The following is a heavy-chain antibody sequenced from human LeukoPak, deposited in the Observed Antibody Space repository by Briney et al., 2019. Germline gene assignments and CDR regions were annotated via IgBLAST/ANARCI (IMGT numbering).Heavy chain of an antibody. D-gene: IGHD6-13*01. J-gene: IGHJ6*01. Sequence: ASVKVSCKASGYTFTGYYMHWVRQAPGQGLERMGIINPSGGSTSYAQKFQGRVTMTRDTSTSTVYMELSSLRSEDTAVYYCARSGGYSSSWYRYYYYGMDVWGQGTTVTVSS. CDR1: GYTFTGYY. CDR3: ARSGGYSSSWYRYYYYGMDV. V-gene: IGHV1-46*01. CDR2: INPSGGST.